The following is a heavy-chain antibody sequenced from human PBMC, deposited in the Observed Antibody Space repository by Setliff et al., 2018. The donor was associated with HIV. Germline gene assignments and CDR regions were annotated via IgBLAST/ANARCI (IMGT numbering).Heavy chain of an antibody. CDR3: ARGFVLRFLEWSMPDAFDI. J-gene: IGHJ3*02. Sequence: GGSLRLSCAASGFTFSSYWMSWVRQAPGKGLEWVAFISFDGSNKYYADSLKGRFTISRDNAKNSLYLQMNGLRAEDTAVYYCARGFVLRFLEWSMPDAFDIWGQGTMVTVSS. D-gene: IGHD3-3*01. V-gene: IGHV3-30*03. CDR2: ISFDGSNK. CDR1: GFTFSSYW.